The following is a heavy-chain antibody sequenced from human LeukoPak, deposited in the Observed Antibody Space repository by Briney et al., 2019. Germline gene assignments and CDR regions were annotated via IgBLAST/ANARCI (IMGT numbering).Heavy chain of an antibody. CDR1: GFTFSSYE. J-gene: IGHJ3*02. CDR2: ISSSGSTI. Sequence: GGSLRLSCAASGFTFSSYEMNWVRQAPGKGLEWVSYISSSGSTIYYADSVKGRSTISRDNAKNSLYLQMNSLRAEDTAVYYCARDYLYDYVWGSYRDGAFDIWGQGTMVTVSS. D-gene: IGHD3-16*02. CDR3: ARDYLYDYVWGSYRDGAFDI. V-gene: IGHV3-48*03.